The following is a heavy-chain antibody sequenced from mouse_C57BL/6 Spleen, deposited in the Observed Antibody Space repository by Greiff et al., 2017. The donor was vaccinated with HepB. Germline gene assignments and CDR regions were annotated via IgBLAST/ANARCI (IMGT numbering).Heavy chain of an antibody. Sequence: EVQGVESGGDLVKPGGSLKLSCAASGFTFSSYGMSWVRQTPDKRLEWVATISSGGSYTYYPDSVKGRFTISRDNAKNTLYLQRSSLKSEDTAMYYCARRDGNYDAMDYWGQGTSVTVSS. CDR1: GFTFSSYG. D-gene: IGHD2-1*01. J-gene: IGHJ4*01. V-gene: IGHV5-6*01. CDR2: ISSGGSYT. CDR3: ARRDGNYDAMDY.